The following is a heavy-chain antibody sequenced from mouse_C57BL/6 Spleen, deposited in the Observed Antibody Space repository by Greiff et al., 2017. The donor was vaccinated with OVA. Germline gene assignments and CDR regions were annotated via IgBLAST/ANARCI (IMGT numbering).Heavy chain of an antibody. CDR3: KSSKLDY. D-gene: IGHD2-5*01. CDR1: GYTFTDYE. Sequence: VKLMESGAELVRPGASVTLSCKASGYTFTDYEMHWVKQTPVHGLEWIGAIDPETGGTAYNQKFKGKAILTADKSSSTAYMELRSLTSEDSAVYYCKSSKLDYWGQGTTLTVSS. CDR2: IDPETGGT. J-gene: IGHJ2*01. V-gene: IGHV1-15*01.